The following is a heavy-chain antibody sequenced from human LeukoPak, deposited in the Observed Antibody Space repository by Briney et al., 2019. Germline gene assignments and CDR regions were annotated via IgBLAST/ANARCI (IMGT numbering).Heavy chain of an antibody. CDR3: AKGWKGNLDY. J-gene: IGHJ4*02. CDR1: GFSFSNYG. CDR2: ISYDGNNK. Sequence: GRSLRLSCAASGFSFSNYGMHWVRQAPGKGLEWVAVISYDGNNKYYADSVKGRFTISRDNSKNTLYLQMNSLRAEDTALYYCAKGWKGNLDYWGQGTLVTVSS. D-gene: IGHD1-14*01. V-gene: IGHV3-30*18.